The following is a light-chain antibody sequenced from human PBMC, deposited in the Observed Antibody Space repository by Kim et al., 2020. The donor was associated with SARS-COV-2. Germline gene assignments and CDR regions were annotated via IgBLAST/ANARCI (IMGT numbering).Light chain of an antibody. Sequence: DIQMTQSPSSLSASVGDRVTITCQASQDISNYLNWYQQKPGKAPKLLIYDASNLETGVPSRFSGSGSGTDFTFTISSLQPEDIATYYCQQYDNLLLTVGGRTKVDIK. CDR2: DAS. CDR1: QDISNY. J-gene: IGKJ4*01. CDR3: QQYDNLLLT. V-gene: IGKV1-33*01.